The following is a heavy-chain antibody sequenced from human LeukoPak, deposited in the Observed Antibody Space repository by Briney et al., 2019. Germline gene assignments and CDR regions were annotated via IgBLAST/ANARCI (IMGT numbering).Heavy chain of an antibody. CDR2: IYYSGST. CDR3: ARLPGDYDFWSGLIHNWFDP. V-gene: IGHV4-39*01. D-gene: IGHD3-3*01. J-gene: IGHJ5*02. CDR1: GGSISSSSYY. Sequence: SETLSLTCTVSGGSISSSSYYWGWIRQPPGKGLEWIGSIYYSGSTYYNPSLKSRVTISVDTSKNQFSLKLSSVTAADTAVYYCARLPGDYDFWSGLIHNWFDPWGQGTLVTVSS.